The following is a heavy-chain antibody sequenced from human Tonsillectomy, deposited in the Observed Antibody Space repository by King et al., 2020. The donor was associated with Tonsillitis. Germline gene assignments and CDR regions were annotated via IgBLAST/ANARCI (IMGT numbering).Heavy chain of an antibody. CDR3: TTVGIAVAGTLSFDY. Sequence: VHLVESGGGLVKPGGSLRLSCAASGFSFNNSWVNWVRQAPGKGLEWVGRIKSKTDGGTTDSGASVKGRFTITREDSKTTLYLQMSSLKTEDTAVYYCTTVGIAVAGTLSFDYWGQGTLVTVSS. CDR1: GFSFNNSW. J-gene: IGHJ4*02. CDR2: IKSKTDGGTT. V-gene: IGHV3-15*07. D-gene: IGHD6-19*01.